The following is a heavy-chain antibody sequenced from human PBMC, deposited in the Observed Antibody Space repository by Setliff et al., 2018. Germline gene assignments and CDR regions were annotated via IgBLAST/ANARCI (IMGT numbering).Heavy chain of an antibody. Sequence: RGESLKISCKGSGYSFTSYWISWVRQMPGKGLEWMGRIDPSDSYTNYSPSFQGHVTISGDKSIGTAYLQWSSLKASDTAMYYCARIRRDIVVVVGATPDYYDYMDVWGKGTTVTVSS. CDR1: GYSFTSYW. D-gene: IGHD2-15*01. J-gene: IGHJ6*03. CDR3: ARIRRDIVVVVGATPDYYDYMDV. V-gene: IGHV5-10-1*01. CDR2: IDPSDSYT.